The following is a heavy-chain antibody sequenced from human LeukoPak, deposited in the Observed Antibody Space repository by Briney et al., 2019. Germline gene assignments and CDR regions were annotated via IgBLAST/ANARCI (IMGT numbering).Heavy chain of an antibody. D-gene: IGHD1-26*01. CDR3: ARDFRYSGSYGDY. CDR1: GYTFTGYY. CDR2: INPNSGGT. Sequence: GASVKVSCKASGYTFTGYYMHWVQQAPGQGLEWMGWINPNSGGTNYAQKFQGRVTMTRDTSISTAYMELSRLRSDDTAVYYCARDFRYSGSYGDYWGQGTLVTVSS. J-gene: IGHJ4*02. V-gene: IGHV1-2*02.